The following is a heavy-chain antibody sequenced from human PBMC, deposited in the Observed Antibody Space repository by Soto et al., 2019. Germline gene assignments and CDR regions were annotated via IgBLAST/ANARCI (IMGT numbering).Heavy chain of an antibody. CDR1: GYSFTRYW. CDR2: IDPSDSYT. V-gene: IGHV5-10-1*01. J-gene: IGHJ5*02. D-gene: IGHD3-10*01. CDR3: ARMDGLVRGITKNWFDP. Sequence: GESLKISCNGSGYSFTRYWISWVRQMPGKGLEWMGRIDPSDSYTNYGPSFQGHVTMSVDKSTSTAYLQWSSLKASDTAMYYCARMDGLVRGITKNWFDPWGQGTLVPVYS.